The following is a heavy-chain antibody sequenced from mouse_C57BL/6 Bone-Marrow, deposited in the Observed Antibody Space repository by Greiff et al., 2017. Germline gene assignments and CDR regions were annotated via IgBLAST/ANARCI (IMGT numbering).Heavy chain of an antibody. CDR1: GFNIKDDY. V-gene: IGHV14-4*01. Sequence: VQLQQSGAELVRPGASVKLSCTASGFNIKDDYMHWVKQRPEQGLEWIGWIDPENGDTEYASKFQGKATITADTSSNTAYLQLSSLTSEETAVYYWTYYYGSSWYFDVWGTGTTVTVSS. D-gene: IGHD1-1*01. CDR3: TYYYGSSWYFDV. CDR2: IDPENGDT. J-gene: IGHJ1*03.